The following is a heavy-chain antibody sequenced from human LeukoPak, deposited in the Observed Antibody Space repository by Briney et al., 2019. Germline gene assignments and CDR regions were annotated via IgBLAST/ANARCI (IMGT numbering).Heavy chain of an antibody. D-gene: IGHD6-13*01. CDR2: ISYDGNNK. CDR3: AKDRDIAAAGYLFDY. Sequence: GGSLRLSCAASGFTFSSYGMHWVRQAPGKGLEWVAVISYDGNNKYYADSVKGRFTISRDNSKNTLYLQMNSLRAEDTAVYYCAKDRDIAAAGYLFDYWGQGTLVTVSS. CDR1: GFTFSSYG. V-gene: IGHV3-30*18. J-gene: IGHJ4*02.